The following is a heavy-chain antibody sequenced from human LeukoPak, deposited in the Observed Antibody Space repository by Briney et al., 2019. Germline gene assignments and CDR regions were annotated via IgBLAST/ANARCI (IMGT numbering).Heavy chain of an antibody. Sequence: GGSLRLSCAASGFTFDDYGMSWVRQAPGKGLEWVSGINWNGGSTGYADSVKARFTISRDNAKNSLYLQMNSLRSEDTALYHCARAWNYYGSGSYAFDIWGQGTMVTVSS. CDR2: INWNGGST. V-gene: IGHV3-20*01. J-gene: IGHJ3*02. D-gene: IGHD3-10*01. CDR1: GFTFDDYG. CDR3: ARAWNYYGSGSYAFDI.